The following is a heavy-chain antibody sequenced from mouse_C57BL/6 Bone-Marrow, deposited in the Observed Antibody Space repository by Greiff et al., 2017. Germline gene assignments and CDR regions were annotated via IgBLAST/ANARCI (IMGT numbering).Heavy chain of an antibody. V-gene: IGHV1-50*01. Sequence: QVQLQQPGAELVKPGASVKLSCKASGYTFTSYWMQWVKQRPGQGLEWIGEIDPSDSYTNSNQKFKGKATLTVDTSSSTAYMQLSSLTSEDSAVYYCAPSFTTVRRDWYFDVWGTGTTVTVSS. D-gene: IGHD1-1*01. CDR3: APSFTTVRRDWYFDV. CDR2: IDPSDSYT. CDR1: GYTFTSYW. J-gene: IGHJ1*03.